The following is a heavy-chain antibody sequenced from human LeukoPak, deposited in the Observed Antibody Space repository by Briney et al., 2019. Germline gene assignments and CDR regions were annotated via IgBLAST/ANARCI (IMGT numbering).Heavy chain of an antibody. D-gene: IGHD3-3*01. CDR2: ISGSGGST. Sequence: GGSLRLSCAASGFTFSSYAMSWVRQAPGKGLEWVSAISGSGGSTYYADSVKGRFTISRDNSKNTLYLQMNSLRAEDTAVYYRACFGVANFQAFDIWGQGKMVTVSS. J-gene: IGHJ3*02. CDR1: GFTFSSYA. V-gene: IGHV3-23*01. CDR3: ACFGVANFQAFDI.